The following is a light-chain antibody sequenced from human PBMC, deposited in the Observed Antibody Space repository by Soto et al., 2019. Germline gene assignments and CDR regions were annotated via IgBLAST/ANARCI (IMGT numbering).Light chain of an antibody. J-gene: IGKJ4*01. CDR1: QTVSNTY. CDR3: QQYGTLPPT. Sequence: EIVLTQSPGTLSLSPGERATLSCRASQTVSNTYLAWYQQRSGQAPKFLIYGASNRATGIPDRFSGSGSGTDFTLTISRLEPEDFAVYYWQQYGTLPPTFGGGTKVEI. CDR2: GAS. V-gene: IGKV3-20*01.